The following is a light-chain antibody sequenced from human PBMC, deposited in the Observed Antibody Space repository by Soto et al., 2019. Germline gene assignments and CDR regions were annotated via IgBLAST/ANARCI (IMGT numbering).Light chain of an antibody. V-gene: IGKV3-11*01. CDR2: DAS. J-gene: IGKJ5*01. CDR1: QSVSSN. Sequence: EIVMTHSPATLSVSPWEIATLSCRASQSVSSNLAWYQQKPGQAPRLLIYDASNRASGIPARFSGSGSGTDFTLTISSLEPEDFAVYYCQQRSNWPPSITFGQGTRLEIK. CDR3: QQRSNWPPSIT.